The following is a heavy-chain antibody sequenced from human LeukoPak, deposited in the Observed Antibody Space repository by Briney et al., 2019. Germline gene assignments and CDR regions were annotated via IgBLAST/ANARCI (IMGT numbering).Heavy chain of an antibody. Sequence: GASVKVSCKASGYTFTGYYMHWVRQAPGQGLEWMGVINPGDRSISYAQRLRGRVTMTRDTSTSTVYMELSSLRSEDTAVYYCARDPIRTTPAPGEFDYWGQGTLVTVSS. CDR3: ARDPIRTTPAPGEFDY. CDR1: GYTFTGYY. D-gene: IGHD1-1*01. CDR2: INPGDRSI. V-gene: IGHV1-46*04. J-gene: IGHJ4*02.